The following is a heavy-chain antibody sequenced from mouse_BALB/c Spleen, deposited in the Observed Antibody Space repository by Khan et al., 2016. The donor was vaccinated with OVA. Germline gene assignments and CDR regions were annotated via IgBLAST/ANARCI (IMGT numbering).Heavy chain of an antibody. Sequence: EVELVESGGDVVKPGGSLKLSCAASGFTFSSYGMSWVRQTPDKRLEWVATISSGGDYTYYPDSVKGRFTISRDNAKNTLYLQMSSLKSEDTAMFYCASHLTGSFAYWGQGTLVTVSA. J-gene: IGHJ3*01. V-gene: IGHV5-6*01. CDR1: GFTFSSYG. CDR3: ASHLTGSFAY. D-gene: IGHD4-1*01. CDR2: ISSGGDYT.